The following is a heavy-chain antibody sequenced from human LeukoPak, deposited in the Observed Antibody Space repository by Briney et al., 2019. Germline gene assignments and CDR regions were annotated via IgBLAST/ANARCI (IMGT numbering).Heavy chain of an antibody. D-gene: IGHD5-12*01. J-gene: IGHJ4*02. CDR2: IQYDGSNK. Sequence: GGSLRLSCAASGFTFSSYSMNWVRQAPGKGLEWLAFIQYDGSNKYYADSVKGRFTISRDNSKNTLYLQMNSLRTEDTAVYYCAKFTLVATADYWGQGTLVTVSS. V-gene: IGHV3-30*02. CDR1: GFTFSSYS. CDR3: AKFTLVATADY.